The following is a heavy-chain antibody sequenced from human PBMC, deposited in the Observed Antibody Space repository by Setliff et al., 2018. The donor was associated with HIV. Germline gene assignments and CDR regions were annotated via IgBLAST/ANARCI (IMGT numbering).Heavy chain of an antibody. V-gene: IGHV3-23*01. J-gene: IGHJ5*02. CDR1: GFSFRSYA. CDR3: AKDRRYYYGSGSYAAET. Sequence: GSLRLSCAASGFSFRSYAVSWVRQAPGKGLEWVSVISGSGDITYYRESVKGRFTVSRDNAKNSLYLQMNSLRAEDTAVYYCAKDRRYYYGSGSYAAETWGQGTLVTVSS. CDR2: ISGSGDIT. D-gene: IGHD3-10*01.